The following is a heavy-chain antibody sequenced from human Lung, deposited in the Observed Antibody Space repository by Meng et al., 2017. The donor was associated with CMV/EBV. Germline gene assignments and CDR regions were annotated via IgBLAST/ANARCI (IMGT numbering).Heavy chain of an antibody. D-gene: IGHD6-13*01. CDR1: GGSISSYY. J-gene: IGHJ4*02. CDR2: IYYSGST. Sequence: SXTXSLXCTVSGGSISSYYWSWIRQPPGKGLEWIGYIYYSGSTNYNPSLKSRVTISVDTSKNQFSLKLSSVTAADTAVYYCASWGYSSSWYYFDYWGQGT. CDR3: ASWGYSSSWYYFDY. V-gene: IGHV4-59*01.